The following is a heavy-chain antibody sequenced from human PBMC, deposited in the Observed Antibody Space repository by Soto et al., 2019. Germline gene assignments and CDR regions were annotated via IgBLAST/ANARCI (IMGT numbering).Heavy chain of an antibody. CDR1: GFTFSNYW. CDR3: AREEGSGWYRNDY. J-gene: IGHJ4*02. Sequence: EVQLVESGGGLVQPGGSLRLSCAASGFTFSNYWISWVRQAPGKGLEWVANIKQDGSEKYYVDSVTGRFTISRDNAKNSLYLQMNSLRVEDTAVYYCAREEGSGWYRNDYWGQGILVTVSS. V-gene: IGHV3-7*05. D-gene: IGHD3-22*01. CDR2: IKQDGSEK.